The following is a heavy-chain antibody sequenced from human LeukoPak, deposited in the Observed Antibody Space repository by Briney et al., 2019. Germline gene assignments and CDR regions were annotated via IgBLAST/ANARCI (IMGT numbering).Heavy chain of an antibody. V-gene: IGHV1-2*02. J-gene: IGHJ3*02. CDR1: GYTFTGYY. CDR2: INPNSGGT. Sequence: ASVKVSCKASGYTFTGYYMHWVRQATGQGLEWMGWINPNSGGTNYAQKFQGRVTMTRDTSISTAYMELSRLRSDDTAVYYCARAVEFKDDAFDIWGQGTMVTVSS. D-gene: IGHD5-24*01. CDR3: ARAVEFKDDAFDI.